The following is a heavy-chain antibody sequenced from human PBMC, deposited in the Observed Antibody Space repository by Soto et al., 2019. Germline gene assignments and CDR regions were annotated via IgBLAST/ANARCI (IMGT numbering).Heavy chain of an antibody. Sequence: GASVKVSCKASGGTFSSYAISWVRQAPGQGLEWMGGIIPIFGTANYAQKFQGRVTITADESTSTAYMELSSLRSEDTAVYYCARDLYEMATIEEGLSLDYWGQGTLVTVSS. CDR1: GGTFSSYA. J-gene: IGHJ4*02. D-gene: IGHD5-12*01. V-gene: IGHV1-69*13. CDR2: IIPIFGTA. CDR3: ARDLYEMATIEEGLSLDY.